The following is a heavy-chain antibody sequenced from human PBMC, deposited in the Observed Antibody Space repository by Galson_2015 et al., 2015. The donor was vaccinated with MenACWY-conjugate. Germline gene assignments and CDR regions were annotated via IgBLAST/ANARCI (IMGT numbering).Heavy chain of an antibody. Sequence: SLRLSCAASGFTFNNYWMHWVRQPPGKGLEWISYIKADGSFSNYADSVKGRFTISTDNAKNMVYLQMDGLGDEDTAVYFCARDSNWSFDSWGQGTLVTASS. CDR2: IKADGSFS. J-gene: IGHJ4*02. V-gene: IGHV3-74*01. CDR3: ARDSNWSFDS. D-gene: IGHD6-13*01. CDR1: GFTFNNYW.